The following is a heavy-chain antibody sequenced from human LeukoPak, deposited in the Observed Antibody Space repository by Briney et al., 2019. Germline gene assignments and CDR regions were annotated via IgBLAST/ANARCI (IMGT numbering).Heavy chain of an antibody. V-gene: IGHV3-30*18. D-gene: IGHD3-10*01. CDR1: GFTFRSYV. CDR3: AKERPEEYYGSGSYFDY. Sequence: QPGRSLPLSCAASGFTFRSYVMHWVRQAPGKGLEWVAAIAYEDGRNEYYADSVKGRFTISRDNSKNTVYLQMNSLRAEDTAVYYCAKERPEEYYGSGSYFDYWGQGTLVTVSS. J-gene: IGHJ4*02. CDR2: IAYEDGRNE.